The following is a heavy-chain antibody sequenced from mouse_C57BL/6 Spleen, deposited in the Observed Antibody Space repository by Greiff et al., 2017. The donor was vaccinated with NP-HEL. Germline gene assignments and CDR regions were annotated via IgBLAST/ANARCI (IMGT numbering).Heavy chain of an antibody. CDR1: GYTFTDYY. J-gene: IGHJ2*01. CDR3: AREGGYYEGFY. V-gene: IGHV1-76*01. D-gene: IGHD2-3*01. Sequence: VKLMESGAELVRPGASVKLSCKASGYTFTDYYINWVKQRPGQGLEWIARIYPGSGNTYYNEKFKGKATLTAEKSSSTAYMQLSSLTSEDSAVYFCAREGGYYEGFYWGQGTTLTVSS. CDR2: IYPGSGNT.